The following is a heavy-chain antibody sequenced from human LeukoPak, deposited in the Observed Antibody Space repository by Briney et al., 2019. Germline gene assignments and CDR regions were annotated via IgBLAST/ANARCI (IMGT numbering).Heavy chain of an antibody. CDR3: ARVGATDAFDI. J-gene: IGHJ3*02. CDR2: INPNRGGT. V-gene: IGHV1-2*02. D-gene: IGHD1-26*01. CDR1: GYTFTGYY. Sequence: ASVKVSCKASGYTFTGYYMHWVRQAPGQGLEWMGWINPNRGGTNYAQKFQGRVTMTRDTSISTAYMELSRLRSDDTAVYYCARVGATDAFDIWGQGTMVTVSS.